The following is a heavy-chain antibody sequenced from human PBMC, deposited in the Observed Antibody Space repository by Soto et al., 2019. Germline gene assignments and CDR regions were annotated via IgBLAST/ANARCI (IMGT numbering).Heavy chain of an antibody. D-gene: IGHD2-8*01. Sequence: GGSLSPSFAAPGLTFSSNALSWFPQPQGKGLEWASAISGSGGSTYYADSVKGRFTISRDNSKNTLYLQMNSLRAEDTAVYYCAKIGGYCTNGVCWPWSGNYYYYGMDVWGQGTTVTVSS. V-gene: IGHV3-23*01. CDR2: ISGSGGST. J-gene: IGHJ6*02. CDR3: AKIGGYCTNGVCWPWSGNYYYYGMDV. CDR1: GLTFSSNA.